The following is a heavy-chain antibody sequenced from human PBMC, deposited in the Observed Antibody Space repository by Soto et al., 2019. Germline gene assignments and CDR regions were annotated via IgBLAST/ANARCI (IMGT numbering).Heavy chain of an antibody. CDR2: VTPSFGTA. V-gene: IGHV1-69*01. Sequence: QVQLVQSGAELKKPGSSVKVSCNASGGTFSSYAITWVRQNPGQGLEWIGGVTPSFGTANYAQNFQGGVTITADESTSTAYREVSSLRSEDTAVYYCAGARVVLAATNYYGMDVWGRGTTVTVFS. J-gene: IGHJ6*02. CDR3: AGARVVLAATNYYGMDV. D-gene: IGHD2-15*01. CDR1: GGTFSSYA.